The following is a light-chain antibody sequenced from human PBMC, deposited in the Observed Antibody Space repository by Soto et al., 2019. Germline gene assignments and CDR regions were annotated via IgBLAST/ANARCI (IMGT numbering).Light chain of an antibody. Sequence: QSVLTQPASVSGSPGQPITISCAGTSSDIGGYKYVSWYQQHPGKAPKLMIYDVSNRPSGVSNRFSGSKSGNTASLTVSGLQAEDEADYSCSSYTTSGALVVFGGGTKLTVL. J-gene: IGLJ2*01. CDR2: DVS. CDR3: SSYTTSGALVV. V-gene: IGLV2-14*01. CDR1: SSDIGGYKY.